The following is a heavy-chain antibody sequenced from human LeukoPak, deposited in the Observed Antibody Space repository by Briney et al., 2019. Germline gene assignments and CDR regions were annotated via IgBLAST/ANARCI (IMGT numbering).Heavy chain of an antibody. J-gene: IGHJ4*02. CDR1: GDSISNNY. CDR3: ARDRGGSSWYNYYDA. D-gene: IGHD6-13*01. Sequence: SESLSLTCTVSGDSISNNYWSWIRQPAGKGLEWISRIHFNGNTDYNPSLKSRVTTSIDTPRNQFSLKLSSVTAADTAVFYCARDRGGSSWYNYYDAWGQGILVTVSS. CDR2: IHFNGNT. V-gene: IGHV4-4*07.